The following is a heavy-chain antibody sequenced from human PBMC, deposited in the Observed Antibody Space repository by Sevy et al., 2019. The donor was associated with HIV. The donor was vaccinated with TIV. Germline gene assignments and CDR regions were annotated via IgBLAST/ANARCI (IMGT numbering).Heavy chain of an antibody. CDR2: IYYSGSA. D-gene: IGHD3-3*01. J-gene: IGHJ6*02. Sequence: SETLSLTCTFSGGSISSSNYYWSWIRQHPGKGLEWIGYIYYSGSAYYNPSLKSRVTISVDTSKNQFSLRLSSVTAADTAVYFCARDGFLGLDVWGQGTTVTVSS. CDR3: ARDGFLGLDV. V-gene: IGHV4-31*03. CDR1: GGSISSSNYY.